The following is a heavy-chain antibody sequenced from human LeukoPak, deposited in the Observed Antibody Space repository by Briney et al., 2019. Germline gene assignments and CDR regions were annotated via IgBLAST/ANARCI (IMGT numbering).Heavy chain of an antibody. CDR3: ARDAGLRDGYNYYYYGMDV. Sequence: GGSLRLSCAASGFTFSDYSMNWVRQAPGKGLEWVSYISSSSSSIYYADSVKGRFTISRDNAKNSLYLQMNSLRDEDTAVYYCARDAGLRDGYNYYYYGMDVWGQGTTVTVSS. J-gene: IGHJ6*02. CDR1: GFTFSDYS. CDR2: ISSSSSSI. D-gene: IGHD5-24*01. V-gene: IGHV3-48*02.